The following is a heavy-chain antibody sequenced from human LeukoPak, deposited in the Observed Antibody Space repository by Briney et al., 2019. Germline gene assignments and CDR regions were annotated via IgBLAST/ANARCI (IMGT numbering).Heavy chain of an antibody. D-gene: IGHD3-16*02. CDR3: ARGNYDYVWGSYRYVSYYFYYYIDV. J-gene: IGHJ6*03. CDR2: IYYSGST. CDR1: GGSISSYY. Sequence: SETLSLTCTVSGGSISSYYWSWIRQPPGKGLEWVGYIYYSGSTIYNPSLKRRGPIISDTSKNKFSHMLSSVTAADTDVYYCARGNYDYVWGSYRYVSYYFYYYIDVWGKGTTVSISS. V-gene: IGHV4-59*01.